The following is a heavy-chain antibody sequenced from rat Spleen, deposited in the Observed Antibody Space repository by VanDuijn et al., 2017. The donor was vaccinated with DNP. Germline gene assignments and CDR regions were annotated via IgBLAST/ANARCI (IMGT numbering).Heavy chain of an antibody. CDR3: ASRGNLDH. Sequence: QVQLKESGPGLVQPSQTLSLTCTVSGFSLISNSVHWVRQPPGTGLEWVGAIWSDGSTDYNSPLKSRLTITRDTSKSQVFLKMSSVQTEDTAMYFCASRGNLDHWGQGVMVPVSS. D-gene: IGHD4-5*01. J-gene: IGHJ2*01. V-gene: IGHV2-1*01. CDR1: GFSLISNS. CDR2: IWSDGST.